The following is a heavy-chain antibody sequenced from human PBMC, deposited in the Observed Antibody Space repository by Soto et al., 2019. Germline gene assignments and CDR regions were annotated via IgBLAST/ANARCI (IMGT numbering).Heavy chain of an antibody. J-gene: IGHJ4*02. V-gene: IGHV3-30-3*01. CDR1: GFTFSNCA. CDR2: ISYDGSNK. Sequence: GGSLRLSCAASGFTFSNCAMHWVRQAPGKGLEWVAVISYDGSNKYYADSVKGRFTISRDNSKNTLYLQMNSLRAEDTAVYYCARVGTGYSSSWYLDYWGQGTLVTVSS. CDR3: ARVGTGYSSSWYLDY. D-gene: IGHD6-13*01.